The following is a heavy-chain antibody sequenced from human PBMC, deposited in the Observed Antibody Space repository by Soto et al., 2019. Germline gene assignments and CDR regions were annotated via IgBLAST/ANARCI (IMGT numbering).Heavy chain of an antibody. CDR3: ARHVSYHYDFWSGYQDAYYYYGMDV. J-gene: IGHJ6*02. CDR2: IYYSGST. Sequence: SETLSLTCTVSVGSISSYYWSWIRLPPGKGLEWIGYIYYSGSTNYNPSLKSRVTISVDTSKNQFSLKLSSVTAADTAVYYCARHVSYHYDFWSGYQDAYYYYGMDVWGQGTTVTVSS. V-gene: IGHV4-59*01. CDR1: VGSISSYY. D-gene: IGHD3-3*01.